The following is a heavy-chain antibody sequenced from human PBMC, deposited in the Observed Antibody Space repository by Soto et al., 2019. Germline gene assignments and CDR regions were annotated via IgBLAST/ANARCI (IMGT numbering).Heavy chain of an antibody. D-gene: IGHD3-3*01. CDR3: ARAAKHYDFWSGYYYYFDY. V-gene: IGHV1-69*13. CDR2: IIPIFGTA. CDR1: GGTFSSYA. J-gene: IGHJ4*02. Sequence: SVKVSCKASGGTFSSYAISWVRQAPGQGLEWMGGIIPIFGTANYAQKFQGRVTITADESTSTAYMELSSLRSEDTAVYYCARAAKHYDFWSGYYYYFDYWGQGTLVTVSS.